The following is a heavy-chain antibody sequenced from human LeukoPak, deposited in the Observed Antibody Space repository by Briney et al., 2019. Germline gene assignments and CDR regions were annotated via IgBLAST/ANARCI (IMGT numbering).Heavy chain of an antibody. CDR2: IYYSGST. Sequence: SETLSLTCTVSGGSISSYYWSWIRQPPGKGLEWIGYIYYSGSTYYNPSLKSRVTISVDTSKNQFSLKLSSVTAADTAVYYCATEPAAAGYFDYWGQGTLVTVSS. CDR3: ATEPAAAGYFDY. V-gene: IGHV4-59*06. CDR1: GGSISSYY. D-gene: IGHD6-13*01. J-gene: IGHJ4*02.